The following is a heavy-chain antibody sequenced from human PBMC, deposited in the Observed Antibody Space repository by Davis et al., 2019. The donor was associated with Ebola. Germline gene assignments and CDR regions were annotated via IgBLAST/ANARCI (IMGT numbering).Heavy chain of an antibody. CDR2: ISAYNGNT. D-gene: IGHD6-6*01. CDR3: AGQSIAARLVDYYYGMDV. V-gene: IGHV1-18*01. Sequence: AASVKVSCKASGYTFTSYGISWVRQAPGQGLEWMGWISAYNGNTNYAQKFQGRVTITADKSTSTAYMELSSLRSEDTAVYYCAGQSIAARLVDYYYGMDVWGQGTTVTVSS. J-gene: IGHJ6*02. CDR1: GYTFTSYG.